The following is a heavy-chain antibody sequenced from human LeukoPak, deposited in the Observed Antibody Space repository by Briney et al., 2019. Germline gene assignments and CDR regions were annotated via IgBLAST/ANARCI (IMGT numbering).Heavy chain of an antibody. CDR2: ISAYNGNT. J-gene: IGHJ4*02. D-gene: IGHD3-22*01. CDR1: GYTFTSYG. Sequence: ASVKVSCKASGYTFTSYGISWVRQAPRQGLEWMGWISAYNGNTNYAQKLQGRVTMTTDTSTSTAYMELRSLRSDDTAVYYCARFDPQDYYDSKAFDYWGQGTLVTVSS. V-gene: IGHV1-18*01. CDR3: ARFDPQDYYDSKAFDY.